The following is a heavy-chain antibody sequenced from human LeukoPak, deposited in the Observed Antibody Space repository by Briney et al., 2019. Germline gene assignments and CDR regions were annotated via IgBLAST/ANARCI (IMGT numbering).Heavy chain of an antibody. D-gene: IGHD3-22*01. V-gene: IGHV1-18*01. CDR3: ARDRTRELYYYDPGDAFDI. CDR2: ISAYNGNT. J-gene: IGHJ3*02. CDR1: GYTFTSYG. Sequence: ASVTVSCKASGYTFTSYGISWVRQPPGQGLEWMGWISAYNGNTNYAQKLQGRVTITTDTSTSTAYMEVKSLRSDDTAVYYCARDRTRELYYYDPGDAFDIWGQGTMVTVSS.